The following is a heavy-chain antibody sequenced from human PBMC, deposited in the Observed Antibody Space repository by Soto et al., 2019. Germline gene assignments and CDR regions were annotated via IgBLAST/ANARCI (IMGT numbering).Heavy chain of an antibody. CDR2: IKSDGSEM. Sequence: PRWSLRLSCVASGFTFSSYWMSWFRQAPGKGLEWVANIKSDGSEMYYVDSVKGRFTISRDNARKSLYLQMNSLRVEDTALYYCARDLGVVITAEYFQHWGQGTLVTVSS. J-gene: IGHJ1*01. D-gene: IGHD3-22*01. CDR1: GFTFSSYW. CDR3: ARDLGVVITAEYFQH. V-gene: IGHV3-7*03.